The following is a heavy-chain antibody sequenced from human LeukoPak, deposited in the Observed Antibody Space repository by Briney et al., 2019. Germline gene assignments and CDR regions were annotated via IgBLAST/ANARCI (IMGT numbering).Heavy chain of an antibody. CDR2: IYSGGST. D-gene: IGHD2-21*01. J-gene: IGHJ3*02. Sequence: GGSLRLSCAASGFTVSSNYMSWVRQAPGKGLEWVSVIYSGGSTYYSDSVTGRFTISRDNSKNTLYLQMNSLRAEDTAVYYCAREGRGIAWSAFDIWGQGTMVTVSS. CDR1: GFTVSSNY. V-gene: IGHV3-66*02. CDR3: AREGRGIAWSAFDI.